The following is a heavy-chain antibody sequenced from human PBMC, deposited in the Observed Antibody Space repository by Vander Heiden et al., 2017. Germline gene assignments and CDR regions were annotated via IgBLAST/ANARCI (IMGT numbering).Heavy chain of an antibody. V-gene: IGHV3-23*01. D-gene: IGHD6-19*01. CDR1: GFTFTSYA. Sequence: EVQLLESGRGLVQPGGSLGLSCAASGFTFTSYAMSWVRQAPGKGLEWVSAISGSGGSTYYADSVKGRFTISRDNSKNTLYLQMNSLRAEDTAVYYCAKEGSGWLAEYFQHWGQGTLVTVSS. CDR2: ISGSGGST. J-gene: IGHJ1*01. CDR3: AKEGSGWLAEYFQH.